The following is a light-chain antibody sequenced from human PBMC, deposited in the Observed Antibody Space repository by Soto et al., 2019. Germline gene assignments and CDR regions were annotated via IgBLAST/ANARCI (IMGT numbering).Light chain of an antibody. J-gene: IGKJ4*01. V-gene: IGKV3D-20*01. CDR1: QSVSSSY. CDR2: DAS. CDR3: QQYDSSPPFALT. Sequence: EIILTQSPATLSLSPGERATLSCGASQSVSSSYVAWYQHRPGLAPRLLIHDASSRATGIPDRFSGSGSGTDFTLTINRLEPEDFAVYYCQQYDSSPPFALTFGGGTKV.